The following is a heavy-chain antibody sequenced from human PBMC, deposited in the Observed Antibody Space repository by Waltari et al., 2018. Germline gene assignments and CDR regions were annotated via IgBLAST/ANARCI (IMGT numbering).Heavy chain of an antibody. J-gene: IGHJ6*02. V-gene: IGHV4-34*02. Sequence: HLQQWGAGLVKPSETLSLTCAVSGGSFSGYTWTWIRQSPGKGLENMGEIHHTGSTKYNPSLQSRVTSSLDTSKNQFSLSLMSVTAADTAVYYCARAPKRNHTNYYYYYGLDVWGQGTTVTVFS. D-gene: IGHD1-1*01. CDR1: GGSFSGYT. CDR3: ARAPKRNHTNYYYYYGLDV. CDR2: IHHTGST.